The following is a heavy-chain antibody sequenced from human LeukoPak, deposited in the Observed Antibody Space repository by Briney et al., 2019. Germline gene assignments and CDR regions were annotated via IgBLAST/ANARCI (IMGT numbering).Heavy chain of an antibody. V-gene: IGHV1-46*01. CDR3: ARRTAMETPVDY. CDR2: INPSGGST. D-gene: IGHD5-18*01. CDR1: GYTFTTYY. Sequence: GASVKVSCKASGYTFTTYYMHWVPQAPGQGLEWMGIINPSGGSTSYAQKFQGRVTMTRDTSTSTVYMELSSLRSEDTAVYYCARRTAMETPVDYWGQGTLVTVSS. J-gene: IGHJ4*02.